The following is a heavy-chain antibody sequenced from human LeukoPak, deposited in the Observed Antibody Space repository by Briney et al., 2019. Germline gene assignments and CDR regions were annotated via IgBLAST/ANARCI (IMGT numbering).Heavy chain of an antibody. CDR3: ARQVAGTVHDAFDI. CDR1: GYRFPSYW. D-gene: IGHD6-19*01. Sequence: GESLKISCKASGYRFPSYWITWVRQMPGKGLGWMGIIYPGDSDTRYSPSFQGQVTISADKSISTAYLQWSSLKASDTAMYYCARQVAGTVHDAFDIWGQGTMVTVSS. V-gene: IGHV5-51*01. J-gene: IGHJ3*02. CDR2: IYPGDSDT.